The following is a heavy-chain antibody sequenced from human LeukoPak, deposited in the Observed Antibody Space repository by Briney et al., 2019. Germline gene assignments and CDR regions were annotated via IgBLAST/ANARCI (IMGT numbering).Heavy chain of an antibody. J-gene: IGHJ4*02. V-gene: IGHV3-64*02. D-gene: IGHD2/OR15-2a*01. Sequence: GGSLRLSCEASGFTFNIYAMFWVRQAPGKGLEYVSGILSNGSTTYYEDSVKGRFTISRDNSKYTVYLQLGSLRVEDMGVYYCARRSRTGYFFDYWGQGALVTVSS. CDR1: GFTFNIYA. CDR2: ILSNGSTT. CDR3: ARRSRTGYFFDY.